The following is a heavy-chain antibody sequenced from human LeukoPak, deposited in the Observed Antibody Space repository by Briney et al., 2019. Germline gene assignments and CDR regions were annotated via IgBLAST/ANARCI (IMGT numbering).Heavy chain of an antibody. CDR3: ARVRGVVSPLDY. Sequence: SETLSLICTVSGGSISNYYWSWIRQPPGKGLEWIGYIYYTGSTNSNPSLRSRVTISVDTSKNQFSLKLSPVTAADTAVYYCARVRGVVSPLDYWGQGTLVTVSS. V-gene: IGHV4-59*01. CDR1: GGSISNYY. J-gene: IGHJ4*02. CDR2: IYYTGST. D-gene: IGHD3-10*01.